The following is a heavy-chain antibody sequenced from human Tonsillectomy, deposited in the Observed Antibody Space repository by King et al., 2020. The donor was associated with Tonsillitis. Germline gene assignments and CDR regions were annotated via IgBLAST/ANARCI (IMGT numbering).Heavy chain of an antibody. CDR1: GFTFSSYD. D-gene: IGHD2-8*01. J-gene: IGHJ5*02. CDR3: ARGRPHHCTNGVCWQSPFDP. Sequence: VQLVESGGGLVQPGGSLRLSCAASGFTFSSYDMHWVRQATGKGLEWVSAIGTAGDTYYPGSVKGRFTISRENAKNSLYLQMNSLRAGDTAVYYCARGRPHHCTNGVCWQSPFDPWGQGTLVTVSS. CDR2: IGTAGDT. V-gene: IGHV3-13*04.